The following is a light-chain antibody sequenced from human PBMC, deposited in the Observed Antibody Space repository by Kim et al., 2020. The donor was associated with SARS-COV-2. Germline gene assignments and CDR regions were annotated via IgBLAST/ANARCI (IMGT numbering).Light chain of an antibody. CDR2: DAS. J-gene: IGKJ1*01. V-gene: IGKV1-5*01. CDR1: QSISSW. Sequence: ASVGDRVTITCRASQSISSWLAWYQQKPGKAPNLLSYDASSLESGVPSRFSGSGSGTEFTLTISSLQPDDFATYYCQQYNSYSWAFGQGTKVDIK. CDR3: QQYNSYSWA.